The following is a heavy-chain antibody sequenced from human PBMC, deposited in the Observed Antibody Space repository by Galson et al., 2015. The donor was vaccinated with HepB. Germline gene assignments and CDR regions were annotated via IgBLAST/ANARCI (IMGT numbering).Heavy chain of an antibody. CDR1: GYTFTSYG. V-gene: IGHV1-18*01. D-gene: IGHD1-26*01. CDR3: AREWVLVGATMWYGMDV. CDR2: ISAYNGNT. Sequence: SVKVSCKASGYTFTSYGISWVRQAPGQGLEWMGWISAYNGNTNYAQKLQGRVTMTTDTSTSTAYMELRSLRSDDTAVYYCAREWVLVGATMWYGMDVWGQGTTVTVSS. J-gene: IGHJ6*02.